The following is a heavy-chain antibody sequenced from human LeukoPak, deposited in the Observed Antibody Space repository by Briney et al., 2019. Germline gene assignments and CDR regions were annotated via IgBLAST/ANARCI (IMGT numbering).Heavy chain of an antibody. Sequence: GGSRRLSCAASGFTFSSYGMHWVRQAPGKGLEWVAFIRYDGSNKYYADSVKGRFTISRDNSKNTLYLQMNSLRAEDTAVYYCAKDVQAAAGRGGDYWGQGTLVTVSS. V-gene: IGHV3-30*02. CDR2: IRYDGSNK. CDR1: GFTFSSYG. CDR3: AKDVQAAAGRGGDY. J-gene: IGHJ4*02. D-gene: IGHD6-13*01.